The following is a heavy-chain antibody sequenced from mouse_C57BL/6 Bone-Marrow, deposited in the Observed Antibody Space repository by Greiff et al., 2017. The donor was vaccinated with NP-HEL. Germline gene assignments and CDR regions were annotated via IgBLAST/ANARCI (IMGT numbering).Heavy chain of an antibody. CDR2: IHPNSGST. Sequence: QVQLQQPGAELVKPGASVKLSCKASGYTFTSYWMHWVKQRPGQVLALICMIHPNSGSTNYNDKFKSKATLTVDKSSSTAYMQLSSLTSEDSAVYYCARWGDYETSDYWGQGTTLTVSS. CDR1: GYTFTSYW. D-gene: IGHD2-4*01. V-gene: IGHV1-64*01. CDR3: ARWGDYETSDY. J-gene: IGHJ2*01.